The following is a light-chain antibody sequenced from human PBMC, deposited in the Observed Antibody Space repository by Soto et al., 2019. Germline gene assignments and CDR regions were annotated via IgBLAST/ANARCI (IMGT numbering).Light chain of an antibody. Sequence: ESVLPRCPGTLSLCPWEGCTLSWSASQSVRTSYFAWYQQKPGQAPRLLIYDASSRATGIPDRFSGGGSGTDFTLTISRLEPEDFAVYYCQQFSSYPLTFGGGTKVDIK. J-gene: IGKJ4*01. CDR3: QQFSSYPLT. V-gene: IGKV3-20*01. CDR2: DAS. CDR1: QSVRTSY.